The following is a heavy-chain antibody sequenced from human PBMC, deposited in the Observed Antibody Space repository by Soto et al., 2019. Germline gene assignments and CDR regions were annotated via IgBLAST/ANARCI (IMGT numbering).Heavy chain of an antibody. CDR2: IYYSGST. Sequence: PSETLSLTCTVSGGSISSGGYYWSWIRQHPGKGLEWIGYIYYSGSTYYNPSLKSRVTISVDTSKNQFSLKLSSVTAPDTAVYYCARECSGGSCYSGRGGFDPWGQGTLVTVSS. D-gene: IGHD2-15*01. CDR3: ARECSGGSCYSGRGGFDP. J-gene: IGHJ5*02. CDR1: GGSISSGGYY. V-gene: IGHV4-31*03.